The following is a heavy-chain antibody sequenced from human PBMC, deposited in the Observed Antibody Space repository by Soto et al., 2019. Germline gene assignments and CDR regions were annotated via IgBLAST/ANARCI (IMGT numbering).Heavy chain of an antibody. CDR1: GGTFSSYA. Sequence: QVQLVQSGAEVKKPGSSVKVSCKASGGTFSSYAISWVRQAPGQGLEWLGGIIPIFGTANYAQKFQGRVTITAHKSTSTAYMELSSLRSEDTAVYYCARDWVDIVVVPAARDPFDSWGQGTMVTVSS. CDR2: IIPIFGTA. CDR3: ARDWVDIVVVPAARDPFDS. D-gene: IGHD2-2*03. V-gene: IGHV1-69*06. J-gene: IGHJ3*02.